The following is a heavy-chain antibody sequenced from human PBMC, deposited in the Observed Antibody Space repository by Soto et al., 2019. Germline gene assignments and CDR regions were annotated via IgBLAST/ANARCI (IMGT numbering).Heavy chain of an antibody. CDR1: GFTFNNYG. Sequence: QVQLVESGGGVVQPGRSLRLSCAASGFTFNNYGIHWARQAPGKGLEWVAAISNDGSDKYYADSVKGRLTISRDNSKNTVFLQMSSLRAEDTAVYYCAKDQARGASHGNDWGQGTMVTVSS. V-gene: IGHV3-30*18. D-gene: IGHD1-1*01. CDR3: AKDQARGASHGND. J-gene: IGHJ3*01. CDR2: ISNDGSDK.